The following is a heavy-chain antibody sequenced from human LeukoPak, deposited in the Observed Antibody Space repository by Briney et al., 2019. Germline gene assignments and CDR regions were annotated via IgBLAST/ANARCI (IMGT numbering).Heavy chain of an antibody. CDR1: EFTFSSYG. J-gene: IGHJ4*02. CDR2: ISASGGST. CDR3: AKGAIIGYYFGN. D-gene: IGHD3-22*01. V-gene: IGHV3-23*01. Sequence: PGGSLRLFCAASEFTFSSYGMSWVRQAPGKGLDWVSAISASGGSTYYADSVKGRFTISRDNSKNTMYLQMNSLRAEDTAVYYCAKGAIIGYYFGNWGQGTLVTVSS.